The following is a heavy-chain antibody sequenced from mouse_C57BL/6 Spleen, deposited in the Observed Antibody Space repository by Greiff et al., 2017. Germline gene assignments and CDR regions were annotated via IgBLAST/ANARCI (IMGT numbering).Heavy chain of an antibody. Sequence: EVKLKQSGPSLVRPSQTLSLTCTVTGFSINSDCYWIWIRQFPGNKLEYIGYTFYSGITYYNPSLESRTYITRDTSKNQCSLELSSVTTEDTATYYGARGYGNYWYVDVWGTGTTVTVSS. J-gene: IGHJ1*03. D-gene: IGHD2-10*02. V-gene: IGHV3-3*01. CDR2: TFYSGIT. CDR1: GFSINSDCY. CDR3: ARGYGNYWYVDV.